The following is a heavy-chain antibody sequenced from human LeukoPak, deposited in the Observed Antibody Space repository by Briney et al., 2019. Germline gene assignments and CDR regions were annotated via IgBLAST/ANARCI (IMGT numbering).Heavy chain of an antibody. D-gene: IGHD3-9*01. Sequence: SETLSLTCTVSGYSISSGYYWGWIRQPPGKGLEWIGSIYHSGSTYYNPSLKSRVTISVDTSKNQFSLKLSSVTAADTVVYYCARVGYDILTGPRRGVYYFDYWGQGTLVTVSS. CDR3: ARVGYDILTGPRRGVYYFDY. J-gene: IGHJ4*02. V-gene: IGHV4-38-2*02. CDR1: GYSISSGYY. CDR2: IYHSGST.